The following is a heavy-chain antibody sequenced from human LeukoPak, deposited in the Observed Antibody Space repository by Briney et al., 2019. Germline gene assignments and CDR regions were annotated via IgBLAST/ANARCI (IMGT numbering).Heavy chain of an antibody. CDR2: INPNSGST. CDR1: GYTFTGHY. D-gene: IGHD5-12*01. J-gene: IGHJ4*02. V-gene: IGHV1-2*02. Sequence: ASVRVSFEASGYTFTGHYIQWVRPAPGQGLGWMGCINPNSGSTNYAQRFQGRVTMTRDTSISTAYMELSRLRSDDTAVYYCARGYSDYDYYYWGEGTLVTVSS. CDR3: ARGYSDYDYYY.